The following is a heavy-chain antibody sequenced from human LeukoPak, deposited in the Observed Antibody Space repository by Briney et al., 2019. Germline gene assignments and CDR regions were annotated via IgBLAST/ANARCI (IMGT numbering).Heavy chain of an antibody. V-gene: IGHV1-2*02. CDR2: INPNSGGT. D-gene: IGHD2-2*03. CDR3: AREGVGIVVVPAAEFDY. J-gene: IGHJ4*02. CDR1: GYTFTGYY. Sequence: ASVKVSCKASGYTFTGYYMHWVRQAPGQGLEWMGWINPNSGGTNYAQKFQGRVTMTRDTSISTAYMELSRLRSDDTAVYSCAREGVGIVVVPAAEFDYWGQGTLVTVSS.